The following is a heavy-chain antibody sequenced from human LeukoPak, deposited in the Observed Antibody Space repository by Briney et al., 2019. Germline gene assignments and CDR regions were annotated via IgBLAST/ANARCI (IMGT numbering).Heavy chain of an antibody. D-gene: IGHD3-3*01. CDR2: IYYSGST. J-gene: IGHJ4*02. CDR3: ARGGYDFWSGYLNY. V-gene: IGHV4-30-4*01. Sequence: SQTLSLTCTVSGGSISSGDYYWSWIRQPPGKGLEWIGYIYYSGSTYYNPSLKSRVTISVDMSKNQFSLKLSSVTAADTAVYYCARGGYDFWSGYLNYWGQGTLVTVSS. CDR1: GGSISSGDYY.